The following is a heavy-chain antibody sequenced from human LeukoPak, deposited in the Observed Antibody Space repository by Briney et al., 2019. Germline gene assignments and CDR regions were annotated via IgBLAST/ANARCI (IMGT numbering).Heavy chain of an antibody. Sequence: PSETLSLTCTVPGGSISIYYWSWIRQPPGKGLEWIGYIYYSGSTIYHPSLKSRVTMSVDTSRNSFSLKLTSVTAADSAVYYCARGRAVTTGDDYWGQGTLVTVSS. D-gene: IGHD4-17*01. CDR1: GGSISIYY. CDR3: ARGRAVTTGDDY. CDR2: IYYSGST. V-gene: IGHV4-59*12. J-gene: IGHJ4*02.